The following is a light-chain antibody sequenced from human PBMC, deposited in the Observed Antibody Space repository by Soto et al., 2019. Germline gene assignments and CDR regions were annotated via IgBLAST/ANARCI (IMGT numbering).Light chain of an antibody. CDR2: EAS. V-gene: IGKV3-15*01. CDR1: QSVSNN. Sequence: ILMTQSPATLSVSPGERATLSCRASQSVSNNLAWYQQKPGQAPRLLIYEASTRATGIPARFSGSGSGTEFTLNISGLQSEDFAVYYCQQYNNWPPWTFGQGTKVEIK. J-gene: IGKJ1*01. CDR3: QQYNNWPPWT.